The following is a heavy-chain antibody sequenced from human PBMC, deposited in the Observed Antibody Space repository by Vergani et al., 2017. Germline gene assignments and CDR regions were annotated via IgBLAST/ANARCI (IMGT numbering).Heavy chain of an antibody. Sequence: EVQLVESGGGLVKPGGSLRLSCAASGFTFSSYSMNWVRQAPGKGLEWVSSISSSSSYIYYADSVKGRFTISRDNAKNSLYLQMNSLRAEDTAVYYCARADIVRGAVAFDTWGQGTMVTVSS. CDR2: ISSSSSYI. V-gene: IGHV3-21*01. J-gene: IGHJ3*02. CDR3: ARADIVRGAVAFDT. D-gene: IGHD2-15*01. CDR1: GFTFSSYS.